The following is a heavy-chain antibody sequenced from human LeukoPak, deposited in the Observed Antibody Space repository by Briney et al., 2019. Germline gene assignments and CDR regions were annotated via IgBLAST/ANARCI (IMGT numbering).Heavy chain of an antibody. D-gene: IGHD3-16*01. CDR1: GGSVSSGPYY. CDR2: IYTSGST. V-gene: IGHV4-61*02. CDR3: ARDLGASTDY. Sequence: SETPSLTCTVSGGSVSSGPYYWSWIRQPAGKGLEWIGRIYTSGSTNYNPSLKSRVTMSVDTSKNQFSLKLSSVTAADTAVYYCARDLGASTDYWGQGTLVTVSS. J-gene: IGHJ4*02.